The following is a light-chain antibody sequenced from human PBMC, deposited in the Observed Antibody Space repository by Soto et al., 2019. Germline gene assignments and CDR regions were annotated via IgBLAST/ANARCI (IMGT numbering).Light chain of an antibody. V-gene: IGLV1-44*01. CDR1: SPNIGSNT. CDR2: SNN. Sequence: VLTQPPSASGTPGPRGTISCSGSSPNIGSNTVNWYQQLPGTAPKLLIYSNNQRPSGVPDRFSGSKSGTSASLAISGLQSEDEADYYCAAWDDSLNAVVFGGGTKVTVL. CDR3: AAWDDSLNAVV. J-gene: IGLJ2*01.